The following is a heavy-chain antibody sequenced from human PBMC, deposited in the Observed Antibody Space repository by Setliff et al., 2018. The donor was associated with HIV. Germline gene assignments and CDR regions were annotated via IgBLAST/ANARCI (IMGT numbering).Heavy chain of an antibody. D-gene: IGHD5-18*01. CDR3: ARGQVVGYTYSGIEL. CDR1: GYTFRHYG. V-gene: IGHV1-69*05. J-gene: IGHJ4*02. Sequence: SVKVSCKTSGYTFRHYGVSWVRQAPGQGLEWVGGLLPLFETTTYAQTFQGRVSITTDESTSTTYMELSSLRSDDTAVYYCARGQVVGYTYSGIELWGQGTLVTVSS. CDR2: LLPLFETT.